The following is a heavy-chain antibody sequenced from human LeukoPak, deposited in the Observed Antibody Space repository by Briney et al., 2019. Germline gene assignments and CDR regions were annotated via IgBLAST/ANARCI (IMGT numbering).Heavy chain of an antibody. J-gene: IGHJ5*02. CDR2: IYHTGTT. CDR3: AGTPNWFDP. D-gene: IGHD2-15*01. V-gene: IGHV4-30-4*02. Sequence: SETPSLTCTVSGGLISRIEYYWGCVRQSPVKGLEWLGHIYHTGTTLYSPHLNNRLTVSVDSSKNQFSLKLSSVTAADTAVYYCAGTPNWFDPWGQGTLVTVSS. CDR1: GGLISRIEYY.